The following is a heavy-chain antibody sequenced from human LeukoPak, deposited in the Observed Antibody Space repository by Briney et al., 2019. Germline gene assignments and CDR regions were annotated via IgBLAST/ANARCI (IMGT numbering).Heavy chain of an antibody. CDR3: ARGGYFDWFPFAY. J-gene: IGHJ4*01. CDR1: GGSFAGYY. D-gene: IGHD3-9*01. V-gene: IGHV4-34*01. Sequence: PSETLSLTCAVYGGSFAGYYWTWIRQPPGKGLEWIGRINHGGITSYNPSLQSRVTMSVDASKNQFSLNLTSVTAADTAMYYCARGGYFDWFPFAYWGQGSLVTVSS. CDR2: INHGGIT.